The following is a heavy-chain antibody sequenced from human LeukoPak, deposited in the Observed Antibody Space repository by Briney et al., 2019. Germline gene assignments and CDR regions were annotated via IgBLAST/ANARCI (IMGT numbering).Heavy chain of an antibody. D-gene: IGHD1-7*01. Sequence: SETLSLTCAVYDGSFSGYYWSWIRQPPGKGLEWIGEINHSGSTNYNPSLKSRVTISLDTSKSQFSLKVRYVTAADTAVYYCARSSNWNYDYYWGQGTLVTVS. J-gene: IGHJ4*02. V-gene: IGHV4-34*01. CDR2: INHSGST. CDR1: DGSFSGYY. CDR3: ARSSNWNYDYY.